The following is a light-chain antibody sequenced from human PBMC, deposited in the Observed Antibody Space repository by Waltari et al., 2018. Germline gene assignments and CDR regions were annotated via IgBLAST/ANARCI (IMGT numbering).Light chain of an antibody. CDR3: QQYNNWPLT. CDR2: GAS. Sequence: EIVMTQSPATLSVSPGERATLSCRASQSVTSSLAWYQQKPGQAPRLLIYGASTRATGFPARFSGSGSGTEFTLTISSLQSEDFAVYYCQQYNNWPLTFGGGTKLEIK. CDR1: QSVTSS. V-gene: IGKV3-15*01. J-gene: IGKJ4*01.